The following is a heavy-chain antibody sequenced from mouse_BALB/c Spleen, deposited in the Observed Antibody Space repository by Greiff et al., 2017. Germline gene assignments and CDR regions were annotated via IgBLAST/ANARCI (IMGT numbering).Heavy chain of an antibody. Sequence: EVKLEESGGGLVKPGGSLKLSCAASGFTFSDYYMYWVRQTPEKRLEWVATISDGGSYTYYPDSVKGRFTISRDNAKNNLYLQMSSLKSEDTAMYYCAREDGNYGFDYWGQGTTLTVSS. CDR2: ISDGGSYT. D-gene: IGHD2-1*01. CDR3: AREDGNYGFDY. CDR1: GFTFSDYY. J-gene: IGHJ2*01. V-gene: IGHV5-4*02.